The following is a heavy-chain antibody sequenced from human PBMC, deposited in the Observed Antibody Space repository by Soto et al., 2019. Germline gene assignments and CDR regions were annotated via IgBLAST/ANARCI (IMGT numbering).Heavy chain of an antibody. D-gene: IGHD2-8*01. CDR3: ARPDNGGYPNYYYYGMDV. CDR1: GGTFSSYA. J-gene: IGHJ6*02. V-gene: IGHV1-69*06. Sequence: SVKVSCKASGGTFSSYAISWVLQAPGQGLEWMGGIIPIFGTANYAQKFQGRVTITADKSTSTAYMELSSLRSEDTAVYYCARPDNGGYPNYYYYGMDVWGQGTTVTVSS. CDR2: IIPIFGTA.